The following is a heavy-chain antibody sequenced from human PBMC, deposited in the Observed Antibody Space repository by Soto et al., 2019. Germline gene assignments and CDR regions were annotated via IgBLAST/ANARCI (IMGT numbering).Heavy chain of an antibody. CDR1: GFTFSNYA. J-gene: IGHJ4*02. CDR3: AKFPLQWLFAPDLLSF. CDR2: ISAGADNT. D-gene: IGHD6-19*01. Sequence: GGSLRLSCEVSGFTFSNYAMSWVRQAPGKGLEWVSSISAGADNTYYADSVKGRFTISRDNSRNTLYLQMNSLRPEDTAVYYCAKFPLQWLFAPDLLSFWGQGTPVPVSS. V-gene: IGHV3-23*01.